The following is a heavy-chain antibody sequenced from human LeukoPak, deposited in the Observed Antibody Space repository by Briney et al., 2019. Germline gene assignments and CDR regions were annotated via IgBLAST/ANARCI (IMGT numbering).Heavy chain of an antibody. V-gene: IGHV3-11*03. CDR1: GFSFSDNY. J-gene: IGHJ4*02. D-gene: IGHD6-19*01. Sequence: PGGSLRLSCAASGFSFSDNYMSWIRQAPGKGLEWVSYISNGGSYTNYPDSVKGRFTISRDNDQNSLYLQMNSLRDEDTAVYYCARTRGAGPGGHFDYWGQGTLVTVSS. CDR3: ARTRGAGPGGHFDY. CDR2: ISNGGSYT.